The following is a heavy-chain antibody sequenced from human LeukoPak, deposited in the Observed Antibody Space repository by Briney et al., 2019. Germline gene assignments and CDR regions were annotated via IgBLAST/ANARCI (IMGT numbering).Heavy chain of an antibody. V-gene: IGHV4-59*01. CDR2: IYYSGST. J-gene: IGHJ4*02. CDR3: ARGASGYSYG. Sequence: NTSQTLSLTCTVSGGSISSYYWSWIRQPPGKGLEWIGYIYYSGSTNHNPSLKSRVTISIDTSKNQFSLNLSSVTAADTAVYYCARGASGYSYGWGQGTLVTVSS. CDR1: GGSISSYY. D-gene: IGHD5-18*01.